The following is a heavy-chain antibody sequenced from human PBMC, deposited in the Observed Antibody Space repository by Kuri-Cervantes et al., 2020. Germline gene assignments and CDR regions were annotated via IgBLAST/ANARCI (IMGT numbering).Heavy chain of an antibody. CDR1: GYTFTSYA. V-gene: IGHV1-2*02. CDR2: INPNSGGT. J-gene: IGHJ3*02. CDR3: ARRIPPYYYDSSGLDDAFDI. Sequence: ASVKVSCKASGYTFTSYAMNWVRQAPGQGLEWTGWINPNSGGTNYAQKFQGRVTMTRDTSISTAYMELSRLRSDDTAVYYCARRIPPYYYDSSGLDDAFDIWGQGTMVTVSS. D-gene: IGHD3-22*01.